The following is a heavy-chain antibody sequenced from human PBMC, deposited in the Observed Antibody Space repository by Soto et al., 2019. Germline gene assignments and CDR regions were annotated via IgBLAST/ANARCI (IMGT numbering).Heavy chain of an antibody. D-gene: IGHD3-10*01. CDR3: VKGGVRGVSWNWSET. V-gene: IGHV3-13*01. J-gene: IGHJ5*02. CDR1: GFIFSSHD. CDR2: IASNGDE. Sequence: PGGSLRLSCAASGFIFSSHDMHWVRQVTGQGLEWVSGIASNGDEHYSDSVKGRFTISRDNAKNSLDLQMNSLRAGDTAVYYCVKGGVRGVSWNWSETWGQGMLVTVSS.